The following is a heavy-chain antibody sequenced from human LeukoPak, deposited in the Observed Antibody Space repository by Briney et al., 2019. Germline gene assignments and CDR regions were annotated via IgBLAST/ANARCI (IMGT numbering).Heavy chain of an antibody. CDR3: ARHCSDFLTYFDY. CDR2: IYDDDQT. J-gene: IGHJ4*02. CDR1: GFSVTSKY. D-gene: IGHD2-21*02. Sequence: PGGSLRLSCAASGFSVTSKYMRGVGQAPGKGLEWVSIIYDDDQTHYADSVRGRFTISRDKSKNTLYFQMNSLRAEDTIVYYWARHCSDFLTYFDYWGQGTLVTVSS. V-gene: IGHV3-53*01.